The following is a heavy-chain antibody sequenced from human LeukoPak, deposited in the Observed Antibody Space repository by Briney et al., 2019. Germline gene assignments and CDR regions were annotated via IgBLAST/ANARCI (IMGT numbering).Heavy chain of an antibody. CDR1: GGSISSYY. CDR3: ARVRFGHDSSGYYSYYYGMDV. CDR2: TYYSGST. V-gene: IGHV4-59*01. Sequence: SETLSLTCTVPGGSISSYYWSWIRQPPGKGLEWIGYTYYSGSTNYNPSLKSRVTISVDTSKNQFSLKLSSVTAADTAVYYCARVRFGHDSSGYYSYYYGMDVWGQGTTVTVTS. D-gene: IGHD3-22*01. J-gene: IGHJ6*02.